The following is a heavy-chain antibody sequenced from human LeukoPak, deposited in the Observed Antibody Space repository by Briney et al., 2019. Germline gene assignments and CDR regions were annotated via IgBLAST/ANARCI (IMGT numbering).Heavy chain of an antibody. CDR1: GFTFSNYA. V-gene: IGHV3-23*01. Sequence: QPGGSLRLSCAASGFTFSNYAMSWVRQAPGKGLEWVSTISGSGGSTYNADSVKGRFTISRDNSKNTLYLQMNSLRAEDTAVYYCARERGTYNWFDPWGQGTLVTVSS. CDR2: ISGSGGST. CDR3: ARERGTYNWFDP. J-gene: IGHJ5*02. D-gene: IGHD3-16*01.